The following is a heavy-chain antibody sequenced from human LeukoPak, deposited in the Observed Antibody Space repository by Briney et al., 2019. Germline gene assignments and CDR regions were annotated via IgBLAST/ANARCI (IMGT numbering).Heavy chain of an antibody. Sequence: SETLSLTCAVYGGSFSGYYWSWIRQPPGKGLEWIGEINHSGSTNYNPSFKSRVTISVDTSKNQFSLKLSSVTAADTAVYYCARTTIYFDYWGQGTLVTVSS. CDR1: GGSFSGYY. V-gene: IGHV4-34*01. CDR3: ARTTIYFDY. CDR2: INHSGST. D-gene: IGHD4-17*01. J-gene: IGHJ4*02.